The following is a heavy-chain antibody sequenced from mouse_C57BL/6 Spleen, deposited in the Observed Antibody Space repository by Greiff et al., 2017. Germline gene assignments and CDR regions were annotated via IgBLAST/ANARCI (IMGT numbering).Heavy chain of an antibody. CDR1: GFTFSSYA. J-gene: IGHJ2*01. CDR3: TRVGDYDYAPFDY. D-gene: IGHD2-4*01. V-gene: IGHV5-9-1*02. Sequence: EVKLVESGEGLVKPGGSLKLSCAASGFTFSSYAMSWVRQTPEKRLEWVAYISSGGDYIYYADTVKGRFTISRDNARNTLYLQMSSLKSEDTAMYYCTRVGDYDYAPFDYWGQGTTLTVSS. CDR2: ISSGGDYI.